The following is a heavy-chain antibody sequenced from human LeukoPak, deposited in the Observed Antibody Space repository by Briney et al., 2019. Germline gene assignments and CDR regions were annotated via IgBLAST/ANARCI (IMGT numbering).Heavy chain of an antibody. CDR2: IYHAGST. Sequence: PSETLSLTCTVSGGSISSGGYFWSWIRQHPGKGLEWIAHIYHAGSTHDNPSLRGRAAISLDTSANQFSLRLSSVTAADTAVYFCARATHYSASTGGPYMDVWGQGTTVTVSS. V-gene: IGHV4-31*03. CDR1: GGSISSGGYF. J-gene: IGHJ6*03. CDR3: ARATHYSASTGGPYMDV. D-gene: IGHD3-22*01.